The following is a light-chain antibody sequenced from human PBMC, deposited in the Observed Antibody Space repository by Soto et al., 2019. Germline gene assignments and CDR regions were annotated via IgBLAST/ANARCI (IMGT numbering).Light chain of an antibody. Sequence: EIVMTQSPATRSVSPGERATLSCRASQSVNSNLVWYQQKPGQAPRLLIYGASTRATGIPGRFSGSGYGTESTLTISSLQSEDFAVYYCQQYNNWLWTFGQGTKVEIK. CDR3: QQYNNWLWT. CDR1: QSVNSN. CDR2: GAS. V-gene: IGKV3-15*01. J-gene: IGKJ1*01.